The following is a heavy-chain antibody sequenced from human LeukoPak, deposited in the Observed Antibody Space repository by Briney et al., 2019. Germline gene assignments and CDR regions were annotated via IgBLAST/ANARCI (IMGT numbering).Heavy chain of an antibody. Sequence: SETLSLTCAVYGGSFSGYYWSWIRQPPGQGLEWIGEINHSGSTNYNPSLKSRVTISVDTSKNQFSLKLSSVTAADTAVYYCARISLRVAGDYWGQGTLVTVSS. D-gene: IGHD6-13*01. CDR1: GGSFSGYY. J-gene: IGHJ4*02. V-gene: IGHV4-34*01. CDR3: ARISLRVAGDY. CDR2: INHSGST.